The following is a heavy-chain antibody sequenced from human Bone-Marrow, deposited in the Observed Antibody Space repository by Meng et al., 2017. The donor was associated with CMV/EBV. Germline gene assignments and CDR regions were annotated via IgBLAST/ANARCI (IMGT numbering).Heavy chain of an antibody. Sequence: ASVKVSCKASGYTLTSYDINWVRQATGQGLEWMGWMNPNSGNTGYAQKFQGRVTMTRNTSISTAYMELSSLRSEDTAVYYCARVYCTNGVCYAFDIWGQGTMVTVSS. V-gene: IGHV1-8*01. D-gene: IGHD2-8*01. CDR3: ARVYCTNGVCYAFDI. CDR1: GYTLTSYD. CDR2: MNPNSGNT. J-gene: IGHJ3*02.